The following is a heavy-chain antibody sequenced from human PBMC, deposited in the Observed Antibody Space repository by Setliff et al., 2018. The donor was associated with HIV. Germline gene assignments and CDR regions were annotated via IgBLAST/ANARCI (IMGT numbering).Heavy chain of an antibody. D-gene: IGHD2-2*01. J-gene: IGHJ6*03. CDR3: ARGSTAVNYYYYYIDV. Sequence: ASVKVSCKASGYTFTGYYMHWVRQAPGQGLEWMGRINPNSGDTNYAQKFKGRVTMTRDTSISTAYMEVTRLRSDDTAVYYCARGSTAVNYYYYYIDVWGKGTTVTVSS. CDR2: INPNSGDT. V-gene: IGHV1-2*06. CDR1: GYTFTGYY.